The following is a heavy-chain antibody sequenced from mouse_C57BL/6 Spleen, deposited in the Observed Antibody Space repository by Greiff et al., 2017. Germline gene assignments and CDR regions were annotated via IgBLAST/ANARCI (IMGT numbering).Heavy chain of an antibody. CDR3: ARPLSSAYAMDY. CDR2: IDPSDSYT. Sequence: QVQLQQPGAELVKPGAPVKLSCKASGYTFTSYWMQWVKQRPGQGLEWIGEIDPSDSYTNYNQKFKGKATLTVETSYSPAYRQLSSLTSEDSAFYYCARPLSSAYAMDYWGQGTSVTVSS. J-gene: IGHJ4*01. V-gene: IGHV1-50*01. CDR1: GYTFTSYW. D-gene: IGHD3-2*02.